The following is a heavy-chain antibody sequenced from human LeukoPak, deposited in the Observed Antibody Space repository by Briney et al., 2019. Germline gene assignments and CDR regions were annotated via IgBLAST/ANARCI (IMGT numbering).Heavy chain of an antibody. CDR1: GGSFSGYY. V-gene: IGHV4-34*01. J-gene: IGHJ6*03. CDR3: ARDMVGATSGHYYYYMDV. CDR2: INHSGST. Sequence: PSETPSLTCAVYGGSFSGYYWSWIRQPPGKGLEWIGEINHSGSTNYNPSLKSRVTISVDTSKNQFSLKLSSVTAADTAVYYCARDMVGATSGHYYYYMDVWGKGTTVTISS. D-gene: IGHD1-26*01.